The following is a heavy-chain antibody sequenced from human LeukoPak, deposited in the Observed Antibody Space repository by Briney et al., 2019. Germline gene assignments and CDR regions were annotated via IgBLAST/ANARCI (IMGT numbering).Heavy chain of an antibody. V-gene: IGHV3-21*04. CDR2: ISSSSSYI. J-gene: IGHJ4*02. D-gene: IGHD5-18*01. CDR3: AKDSFVDTAMVTRSVFDY. CDR1: GFTFSSYS. Sequence: GGSLRLSCAASGFTFSSYSMNWVRQAPGKGLEWVSFISSSSSYIYYADSVKGRYTISRDNAKNSLYLQMNSLRAEDTALYYCAKDSFVDTAMVTRSVFDYWGQGTLVTVSS.